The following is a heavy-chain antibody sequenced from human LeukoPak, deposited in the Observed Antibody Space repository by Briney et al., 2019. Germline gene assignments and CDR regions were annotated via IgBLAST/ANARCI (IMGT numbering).Heavy chain of an antibody. CDR2: ISGSGGST. J-gene: IGHJ4*02. Sequence: GGSLRLSCAASGFTFSSYAMSWVRQAPGKGLEWVSAISGSGGSTYYADSVKGRFTISRDKSKNTLYLQMNSLRAEDTALYYCAKDVRSGNYYFDCWGQGTLVTVSS. V-gene: IGHV3-23*01. CDR1: GFTFSSYA. CDR3: AKDVRSGNYYFDC. D-gene: IGHD3-22*01.